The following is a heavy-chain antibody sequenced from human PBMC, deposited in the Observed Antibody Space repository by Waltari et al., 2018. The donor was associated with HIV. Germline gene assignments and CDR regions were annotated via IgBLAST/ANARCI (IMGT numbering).Heavy chain of an antibody. CDR3: ARRKGDYRTAFDT. J-gene: IGHJ3*02. V-gene: IGHV5-51*01. CDR2: IYPGGPDA. CDR1: GNNFAGYW. D-gene: IGHD4-17*01. Sequence: EEKLVQSGAEVKEPGESLKISCKSLGNNFAGYWVGWVRQMPGKGLAWIGVIYPGGPDAVYSPSFQGRVIMSTDSSISTVYLQWSSLRASDTAMYYCARRKGDYRTAFDTWGQGTMVTASS.